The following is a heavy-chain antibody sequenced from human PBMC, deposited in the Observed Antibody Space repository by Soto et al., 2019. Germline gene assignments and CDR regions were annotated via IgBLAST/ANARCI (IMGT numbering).Heavy chain of an antibody. J-gene: IGHJ4*02. Sequence: VQLVESGGGLVKPGGSLRLSCAASGFTFSNAWMSWVRQAPGKGLEWVGRIKSKTDGGTTDYAAPVKGRFTISRDYSKNTLYLQMNSLKTEDTAVYYCTNGIAAAGTGDYWGQGTLVTVSS. CDR3: TNGIAAAGTGDY. D-gene: IGHD6-13*01. V-gene: IGHV3-15*05. CDR1: GFTFSNAW. CDR2: IKSKTDGGTT.